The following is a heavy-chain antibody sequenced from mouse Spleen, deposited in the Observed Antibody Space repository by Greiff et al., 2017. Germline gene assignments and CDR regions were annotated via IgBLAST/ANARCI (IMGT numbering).Heavy chain of an antibody. CDR1: GYTFTDYY. CDR3: ARRRRQLWFAY. D-gene: IGHD3-2*01. Sequence: EVQLQQSGPELVKPGASVKISCKASGYTFTDYYMNWVKQSHGKSLEWIGDINPNNGGTSYNQKFKGKATLTVDKSSSTAYMELRSLTSEDSAVYYCARRRRQLWFAYWGQGTLVTVSA. J-gene: IGHJ3*01. V-gene: IGHV1-26*01. CDR2: INPNNGGT.